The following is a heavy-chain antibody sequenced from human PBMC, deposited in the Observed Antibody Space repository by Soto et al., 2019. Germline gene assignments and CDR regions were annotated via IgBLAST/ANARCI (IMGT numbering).Heavy chain of an antibody. D-gene: IGHD2-15*01. Sequence: SETLSLTCTVSGGSISSYYWSWIRQPPGKGLEWIGYIYYSGSTNYNPPLKSRVTISVDTSKNQFSLKLSSVTAADTAVYYCARVEGYGYSWVYFDYWGQGTLVTVSS. CDR3: ARVEGYGYSWVYFDY. CDR2: IYYSGST. V-gene: IGHV4-59*01. J-gene: IGHJ4*02. CDR1: GGSISSYY.